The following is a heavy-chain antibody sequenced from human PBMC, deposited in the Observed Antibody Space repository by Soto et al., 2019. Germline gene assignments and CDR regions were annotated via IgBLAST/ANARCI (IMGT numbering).Heavy chain of an antibody. Sequence: ASVKVSCKAPADTFTSYYMHWVRQAPGQGLEWMGWINPNSGGTNYAQKFQGRVTMTRDTSISTAYMELSRLRSDDTAVHYCARDRHNHRPFRGKKHYYYGMDVWGQGTTVTVSS. CDR2: INPNSGGT. CDR3: ARDRHNHRPFRGKKHYYYGMDV. V-gene: IGHV1-2*02. CDR1: ADTFTSYY. J-gene: IGHJ6*02. D-gene: IGHD3-10*01.